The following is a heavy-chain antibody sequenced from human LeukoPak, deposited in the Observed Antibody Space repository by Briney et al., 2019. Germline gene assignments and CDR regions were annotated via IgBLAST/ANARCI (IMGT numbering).Heavy chain of an antibody. CDR2: INPNSGGT. D-gene: IGHD6-19*01. V-gene: IGHV1-2*02. CDR1: GYTFTGYY. J-gene: IGHJ4*02. CDR3: ARVGTVAGTRYYFDY. Sequence: GASVKVSCKASGYTFTGYYMHWVRQAPGQGLEWMGWINPNSGGTNYAQKFQGGVTMTRDTSISTAYMELSRLRSDDTAVYYCARVGTVAGTRYYFDYWGQGTLVTVSS.